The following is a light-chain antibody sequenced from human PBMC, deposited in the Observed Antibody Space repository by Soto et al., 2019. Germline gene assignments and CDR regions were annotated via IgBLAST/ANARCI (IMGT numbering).Light chain of an antibody. J-gene: IGKJ4*01. CDR3: QKYGSAPLT. Sequence: DIQMTQSPSTLSVSVGDRFTITCRASQTISSWLAWYQQKPGKAPKLLIYGASSWETGVPSRFSGSGSGTDFTLTISSLEPEDVATYYCQKYGSAPLTFGGGTKVDI. CDR1: QTISSW. CDR2: GAS. V-gene: IGKV1-5*01.